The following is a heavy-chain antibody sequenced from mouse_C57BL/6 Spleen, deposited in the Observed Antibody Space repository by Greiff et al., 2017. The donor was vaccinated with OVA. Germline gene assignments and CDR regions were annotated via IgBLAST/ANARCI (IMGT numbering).Heavy chain of an antibody. CDR2: ISAGGGYT. Sequence: EVMLVESVGGLVKPGGSLKLSCAASGFPFSSYAMSWVRQTPEKRLEWVATISAGGGYTYYPDNVQGRFTISADTAKNNLYLQMGQLKSEDTAMYYCARERDRGYSPFAYWGQGTLVTVSA. J-gene: IGHJ3*01. CDR1: GFPFSSYA. D-gene: IGHD2-3*01. V-gene: IGHV5-4*01. CDR3: ARERDRGYSPFAY.